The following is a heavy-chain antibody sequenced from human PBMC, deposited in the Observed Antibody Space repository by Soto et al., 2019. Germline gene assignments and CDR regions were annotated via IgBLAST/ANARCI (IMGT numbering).Heavy chain of an antibody. CDR1: GDSVSSNSAA. CDR2: TYYRSKGYN. J-gene: IGHJ5*01. V-gene: IGHV6-1*01. Sequence: SQTLSLTCAISGDSVSSNSAAWNWIRQSPSRGLEWLGRTYYRSKGYNDYAVSVKSPITINPDTSKNQFSLQLNSVIPEDTAVYYCAWRSSSSNWFDSWGQGTLVTVSS. CDR3: AWRSSSSNWFDS. D-gene: IGHD6-6*01.